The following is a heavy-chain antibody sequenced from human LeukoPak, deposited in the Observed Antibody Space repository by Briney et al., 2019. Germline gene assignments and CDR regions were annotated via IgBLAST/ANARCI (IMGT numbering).Heavy chain of an antibody. Sequence: SETLSLTCTVSGGSISNYYWSWIRQRPGKGLEWIGYMYYSGSTNYNPSLESRVSISGDTSKNQFSLKLISVTAADTAVYYCARSPCTSASCPRRNVFDVWGQGTMVTVSP. V-gene: IGHV4-59*08. J-gene: IGHJ3*01. CDR3: ARSPCTSASCPRRNVFDV. D-gene: IGHD2-2*01. CDR1: GGSISNYY. CDR2: MYYSGST.